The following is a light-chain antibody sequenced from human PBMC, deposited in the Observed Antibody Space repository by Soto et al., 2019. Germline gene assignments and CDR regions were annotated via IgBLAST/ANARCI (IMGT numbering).Light chain of an antibody. V-gene: IGKV2-28*01. J-gene: IGKJ1*01. CDR1: QSLLHSNGYNY. CDR3: MQPLQSWT. CDR2: LGS. Sequence: IVMTQSPLSLPVTPGEPASISCRSSQSLLHSNGYNYLDWYLQKPGQSPQLLIYLGSNRASGVPDRFSGSGSGTDFTLKISRVEAEDVGVYYFMQPLQSWTFGQGTKVDIK.